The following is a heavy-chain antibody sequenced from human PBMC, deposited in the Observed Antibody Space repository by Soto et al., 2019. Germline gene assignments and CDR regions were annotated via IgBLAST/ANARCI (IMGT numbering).Heavy chain of an antibody. V-gene: IGHV4-59*01. J-gene: IGHJ4*02. CDR2: IYYSGST. Sequence: SETLSLTCTVSGGSISSYYWSWIRQPPGKGLEWIGYIYYSGSTNYNPSLKSRVTISVDTSKNQFSLKLSSVTAADTAVYYCARGSRALYNWNYNYFDYWGQGALVTVSS. D-gene: IGHD1-7*01. CDR3: ARGSRALYNWNYNYFDY. CDR1: GGSISSYY.